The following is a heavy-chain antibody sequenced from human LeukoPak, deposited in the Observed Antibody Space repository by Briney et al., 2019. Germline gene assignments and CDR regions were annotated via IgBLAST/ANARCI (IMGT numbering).Heavy chain of an antibody. Sequence: GGSLRLSCAASGFTFSSYWMDWARQAPGKGLEWVASINHNGDVNYYVDSVKGRFTISRDNARNSLYLQMSNLRAEDTAVYYCARGKDTAMVMDYYYYGMDVWGQGTTVTVSS. V-gene: IGHV3-7*03. D-gene: IGHD5-18*01. J-gene: IGHJ6*02. CDR1: GFTFSSYW. CDR3: ARGKDTAMVMDYYYYGMDV. CDR2: INHNGDVN.